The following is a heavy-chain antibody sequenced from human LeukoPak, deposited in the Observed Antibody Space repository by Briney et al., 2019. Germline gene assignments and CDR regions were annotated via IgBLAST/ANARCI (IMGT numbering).Heavy chain of an antibody. CDR1: GGSISSYY. CDR2: IYYSGST. CDR3: AREETANNWFDP. Sequence: SETLSLTCTVSGGSISSYYWSWIRQPPGKGLEWIGYIYYSGSTNYNPSLKSRVTISVDTSKNQFSLKLSSVTAADTAVYYCAREETANNWFDPWGQGTLVTDSS. J-gene: IGHJ5*02. D-gene: IGHD5-24*01. V-gene: IGHV4-59*01.